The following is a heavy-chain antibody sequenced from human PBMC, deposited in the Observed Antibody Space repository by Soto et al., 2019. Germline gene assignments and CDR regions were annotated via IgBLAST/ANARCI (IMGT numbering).Heavy chain of an antibody. J-gene: IGHJ6*02. CDR3: ARGVSSSWSYYYYGMDV. CDR1: GGSFSGYY. CDR2: INHSGST. Sequence: QVQLQQWGAGLWKPSETLSLTCAVYGGSFSGYYWSWIRQPPGKGLEWIGEINHSGSTNYNPSLKSRVTISVDTSKNQFSLKLSSVTAADTAVYYCARGVSSSWSYYYYGMDVWGQGTTVTVSS. V-gene: IGHV4-34*01. D-gene: IGHD6-13*01.